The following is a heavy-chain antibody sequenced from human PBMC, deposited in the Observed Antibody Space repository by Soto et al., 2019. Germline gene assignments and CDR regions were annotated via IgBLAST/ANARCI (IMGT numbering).Heavy chain of an antibody. CDR2: ISSSSSTI. CDR1: GFTFSSYS. J-gene: IGHJ4*02. D-gene: IGHD6-13*01. V-gene: IGHV3-48*01. Sequence: VQLVESGGGLVQPGGSLRLSCAASGFTFSSYSMNWVRQAPGKGLEWVSYISSSSSTIYYADSVKGRFTISRDNAKNSLYLQMNSLRAEDTAVYYCASRVNFDYWGQGTLVTVSS. CDR3: ASRVNFDY.